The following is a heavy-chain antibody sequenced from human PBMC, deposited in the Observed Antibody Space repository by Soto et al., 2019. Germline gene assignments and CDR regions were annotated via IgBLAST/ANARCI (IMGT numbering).Heavy chain of an antibody. CDR1: GYTFTSYA. J-gene: IGHJ4*02. CDR3: ARERAKNYGDFDY. V-gene: IGHV1-3*01. CDR2: INAGNGNT. D-gene: IGHD4-17*01. Sequence: ASVKVSCKASGYTFTSYAMHWVRQAPGQRLEWMGWINAGNGNTKYSQKFQGRVTITRDTSASTAYMELSSLRSEDTAVYYCARERAKNYGDFDYWGQGTLVTVSS.